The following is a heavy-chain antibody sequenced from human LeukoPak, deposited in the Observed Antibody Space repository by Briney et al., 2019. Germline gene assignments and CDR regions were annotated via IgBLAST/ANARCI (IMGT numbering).Heavy chain of an antibody. CDR2: IYYTGST. CDR3: ARDGRGYCSTTSCYEVDS. Sequence: SWIRQPPGKGLEWIGYIYYTGSTYYSPSLKSRLTISIDTSKNQFSLKLSSVTAADTAVYYCARDGRGYCSTTSCYEVDSWGQGTLVTVSA. D-gene: IGHD2-2*01. J-gene: IGHJ4*02. V-gene: IGHV4-30-4*08.